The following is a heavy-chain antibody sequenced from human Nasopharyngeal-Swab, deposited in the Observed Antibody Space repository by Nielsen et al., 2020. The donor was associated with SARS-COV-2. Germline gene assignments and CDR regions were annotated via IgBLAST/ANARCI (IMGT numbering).Heavy chain of an antibody. V-gene: IGHV3-7*01. CDR1: GFTFSTYW. D-gene: IGHD3-22*01. CDR3: ARPYDSSGYYYRLDY. CDR2: IKEDGSEK. J-gene: IGHJ4*02. Sequence: GESLKISCADSGFTFSTYWMSWVRQAPGKGLEWVANIKEDGSEKYYVDSVKGRFTISRDNAKNSLYLQMNSLRAEDTAVYYCARPYDSSGYYYRLDYWGQGTLVTVSS.